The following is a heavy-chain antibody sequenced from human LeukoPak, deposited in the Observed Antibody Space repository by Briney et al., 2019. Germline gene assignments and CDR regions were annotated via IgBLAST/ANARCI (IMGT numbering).Heavy chain of an antibody. CDR3: AKQLGYCSDGSCYFPY. CDR1: GFTFRNYV. CDR2: ISYDGSNK. D-gene: IGHD2-15*01. J-gene: IGHJ4*02. V-gene: IGHV3-30-3*02. Sequence: GGSLRLSCAASGFTFRNYVIHWVRQAPGKGLEWVAVISYDGSNKYYADSVKGRFTISRDNSKSTLCLQMNSLRAEDTAVYYCAKQLGYCSDGSCYFPYWGQGTLVTVSS.